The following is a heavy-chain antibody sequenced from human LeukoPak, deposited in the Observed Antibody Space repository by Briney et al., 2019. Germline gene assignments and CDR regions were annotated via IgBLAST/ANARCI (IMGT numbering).Heavy chain of an antibody. J-gene: IGHJ6*04. Sequence: GGSLRLSYAVSGFTFTNYWMSWARQSPGKGLEWVANIYLDGSRAYYVDSVKGRFTISRDNAKNSLYLQMNSLRAEDTAVYYCAELGITMIGGVWGKGTTVTISS. V-gene: IGHV3-7*01. CDR1: GFTFTNYW. CDR3: AELGITMIGGV. CDR2: IYLDGSRA. D-gene: IGHD3-10*02.